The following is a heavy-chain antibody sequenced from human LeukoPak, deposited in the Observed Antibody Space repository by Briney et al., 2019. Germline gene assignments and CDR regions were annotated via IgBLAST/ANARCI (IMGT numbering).Heavy chain of an antibody. Sequence: ASVKVSCKASGYTLTELSMHWVRQAPGKGLEWMGGFDPEDGETIYAQKFQGRVTMTEDTSTDIAYMELSSLRSEDTAVYYCATNAPNYDSSGYYYYYGMDVWGQGTTVTVSS. CDR3: ATNAPNYDSSGYYYYYGMDV. D-gene: IGHD3-22*01. CDR2: FDPEDGET. CDR1: GYTLTELS. V-gene: IGHV1-24*01. J-gene: IGHJ6*02.